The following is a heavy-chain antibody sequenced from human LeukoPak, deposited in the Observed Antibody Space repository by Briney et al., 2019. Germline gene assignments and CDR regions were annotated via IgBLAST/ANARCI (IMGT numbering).Heavy chain of an antibody. CDR1: EFTFSNYW. Sequence: GGSLRLSCVASEFTFSNYWMSWVRQAPGKGLEWVSSISSSSSYIYYADSVKGRFTISRDNAKNSLYLQMNSLRAEDTAVYYCAREFSSWYEYWGQGTLVTVSS. D-gene: IGHD6-13*01. V-gene: IGHV3-21*01. CDR3: AREFSSWYEY. J-gene: IGHJ4*02. CDR2: ISSSSSYI.